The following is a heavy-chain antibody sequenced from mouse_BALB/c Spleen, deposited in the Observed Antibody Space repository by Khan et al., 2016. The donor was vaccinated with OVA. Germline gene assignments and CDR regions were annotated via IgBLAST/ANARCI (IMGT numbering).Heavy chain of an antibody. CDR1: GFSLTDYG. J-gene: IGHJ4*01. V-gene: IGHV2-6-5*01. CDR3: AKGVWSYYYALDY. Sequence: QVQLKQSGPGLVVPSQSLSITCTVSGFSLTDYGVSWIRQPPGKGLEWLGVIWGGGNTYYNSALRSRLSISKDNSKSQVFLEMSSLQTDDTAMYYCAKGVWSYYYALDYWGQGTSVTVSS. CDR2: IWGGGNT.